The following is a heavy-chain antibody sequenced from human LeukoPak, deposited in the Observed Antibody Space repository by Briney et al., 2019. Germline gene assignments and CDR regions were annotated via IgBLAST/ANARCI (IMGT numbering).Heavy chain of an antibody. D-gene: IGHD6-19*01. J-gene: IGHJ4*02. V-gene: IGHV3-23*01. CDR3: AREGDRGSVVADYFDS. CDR2: ISGRSGAI. Sequence: GGSLSLSCAVSGFTFSDYAMAGVRRAPGRGLEWVSGISGRSGAIFYADSVKGRFTISRDNSNNKLYLQMSSLRAEDTALYYCAREGDRGSVVADYFDSWGQGALVTVSS. CDR1: GFTFSDYA.